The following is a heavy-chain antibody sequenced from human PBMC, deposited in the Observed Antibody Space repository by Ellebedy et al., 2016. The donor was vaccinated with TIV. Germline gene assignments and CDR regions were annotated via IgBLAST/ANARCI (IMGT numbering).Heavy chain of an antibody. V-gene: IGHV3-15*01. Sequence: PGGSLRLSCAASGFTFSNAWLSWVRQAPGRGLEWVARIQRKTEGVATDYAAPVEGRFIISRDDSEDTLYLQMHSLRTEDTAVYYCTTFLDCGSGVCYSNYWGQGTLVTVSS. J-gene: IGHJ4*02. D-gene: IGHD2-15*01. CDR2: IQRKTEGVAT. CDR1: GFTFSNAW. CDR3: TTFLDCGSGVCYSNY.